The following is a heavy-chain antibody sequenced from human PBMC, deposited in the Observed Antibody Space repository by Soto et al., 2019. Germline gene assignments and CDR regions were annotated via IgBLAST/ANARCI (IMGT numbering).Heavy chain of an antibody. D-gene: IGHD6-13*01. Sequence: GGSLRLSCAASGFTFSSYGMHWVRQAPGKGLEWVAVISYDGSNKYYADSVKGRFTISRDNSKNTLYLQINSLRAEDTAVYYCAKEIDYKQQLGSFDYWGQGTLVTVSS. J-gene: IGHJ4*02. CDR1: GFTFSSYG. V-gene: IGHV3-30*18. CDR2: ISYDGSNK. CDR3: AKEIDYKQQLGSFDY.